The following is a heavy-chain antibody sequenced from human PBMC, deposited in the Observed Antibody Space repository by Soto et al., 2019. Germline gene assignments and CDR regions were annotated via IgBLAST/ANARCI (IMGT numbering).Heavy chain of an antibody. V-gene: IGHV4-59*01. Sequence: SETLSLTWTVSGGSISSYYWSWIRQPPGKGLEWIGYIYYSGSTNYNPSLKSRVTISVDTSKNQFSLKLSSVTAADTAVYYCARGPYYDFWSGYGNYYGMDVWGQGNTVTVSS. CDR2: IYYSGST. J-gene: IGHJ6*02. CDR1: GGSISSYY. D-gene: IGHD3-3*01. CDR3: ARGPYYDFWSGYGNYYGMDV.